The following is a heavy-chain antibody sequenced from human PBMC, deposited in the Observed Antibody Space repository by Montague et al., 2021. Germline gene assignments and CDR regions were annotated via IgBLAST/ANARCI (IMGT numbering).Heavy chain of an antibody. Sequence: TLSLTCSVSGDSISSYEYYWTLIRQPAGRGLEWIGRVYKRGDTNTNPSLRSRLTFSVDTSKNHFSLTLTSVTAADTAVYFCARDSPVVEPWVGEHKGAFDIWGQGTMVTVSS. CDR1: GDSISSYEYY. CDR3: ARDSPVVEPWVGEHKGAFDI. D-gene: IGHD3-10*01. CDR2: VYKRGDT. J-gene: IGHJ3*02. V-gene: IGHV4-61*02.